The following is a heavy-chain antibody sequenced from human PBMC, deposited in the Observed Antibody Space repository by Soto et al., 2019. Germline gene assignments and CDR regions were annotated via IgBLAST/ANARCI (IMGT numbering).Heavy chain of an antibody. V-gene: IGHV4-39*01. CDR1: GGSSSSSSYY. Sequence: QLQLQESGPGLVKPSETLSLTCTVSGGSSSSSSYYWGWIRQPPRKGLEWFGSIYYRGSTYYNPSLKSRDTISVDTSKNQFSLKLSSVTAADTAVYYCASRNRGRYFDITYYYGMDVWGQGTTVTVSS. CDR2: IYYRGST. CDR3: ASRNRGRYFDITYYYGMDV. D-gene: IGHD3-9*01. J-gene: IGHJ6*02.